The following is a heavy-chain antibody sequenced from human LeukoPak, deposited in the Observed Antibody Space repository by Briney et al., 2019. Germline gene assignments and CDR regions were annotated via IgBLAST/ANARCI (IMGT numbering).Heavy chain of an antibody. CDR2: IRYDGSNK. J-gene: IGHJ4*02. D-gene: IGHD6-19*01. CDR1: GFTFSSYG. Sequence: GGSLRLSCAASGFTFSSYGMHWVRQAPGKGLEWVAFIRYDGSNKYYADSVKGRFTISRDNSKNTLYLQMNSLRAKDTAVYYCAKDRSSGWYYFDYWGQGTLVTVSS. CDR3: AKDRSSGWYYFDY. V-gene: IGHV3-30*02.